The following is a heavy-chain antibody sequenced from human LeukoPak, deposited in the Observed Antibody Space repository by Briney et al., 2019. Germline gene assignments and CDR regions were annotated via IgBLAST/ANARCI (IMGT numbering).Heavy chain of an antibody. CDR2: TNNDGTTK. CDR3: ARGDGGFDY. J-gene: IGHJ4*02. V-gene: IGHV3-74*03. D-gene: IGHD5-24*01. CDR1: GFMFSNFW. Sequence: GESLRLSCAASGFMFSNFWMHWVRQAPGKGLEWVSFTNNDGTTKEYADSVKGRFTISRDNTRNTVDLQMNGLSAEDTAVYYCARGDGGFDYWGQGSLVTVSS.